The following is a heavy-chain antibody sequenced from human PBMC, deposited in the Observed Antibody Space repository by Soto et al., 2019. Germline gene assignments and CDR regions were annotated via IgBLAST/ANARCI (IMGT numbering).Heavy chain of an antibody. D-gene: IGHD2-2*01. CDR3: AHTLPGEGYCSSTSCHNWYFDL. J-gene: IGHJ2*01. CDR1: GFSLSTSGVG. CDR2: IYWDDDK. V-gene: IGHV2-5*02. Sequence: QITLKESGPTLVKPTQTLTLTCTFSGFSLSTSGVGVGWIRQPPGKALEWLALIYWDDDKRYSPSLKSRLTNSKDPTKNPVVLTMTNMDPVDTATYYCAHTLPGEGYCSSTSCHNWYFDLWGRGTLVTVSS.